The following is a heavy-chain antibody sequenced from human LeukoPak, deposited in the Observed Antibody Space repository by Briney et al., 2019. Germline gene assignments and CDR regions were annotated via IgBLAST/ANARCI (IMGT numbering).Heavy chain of an antibody. V-gene: IGHV1-2*02. D-gene: IGHD3-22*01. Sequence: GASVKLSCKASGYTFTGYYMHWVRQAPGQGLEWMGWINPNSGGTNYAQKFQGRVTMTRDTSISTAYMELSRLRSDDTAVYYCARDMDYYDSSGRYYYYYGMDVWGQGTTVTVSS. CDR2: INPNSGGT. CDR3: ARDMDYYDSSGRYYYYYGMDV. J-gene: IGHJ6*02. CDR1: GYTFTGYY.